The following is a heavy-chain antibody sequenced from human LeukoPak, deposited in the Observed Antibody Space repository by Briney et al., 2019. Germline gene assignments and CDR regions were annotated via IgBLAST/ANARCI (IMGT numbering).Heavy chain of an antibody. CDR3: ARVPKYSSSWTAEHFQH. D-gene: IGHD6-13*01. Sequence: GASVKVSCKASGYTFTSYDINWVRQATGQGLEWMGWMNPNSGNTGYAQKFQGRVTMTRNTSISTAYMELRSLRSEDTAVYYCARVPKYSSSWTAEHFQHWGQGTLVTVSS. J-gene: IGHJ1*01. CDR1: GYTFTSYD. V-gene: IGHV1-8*01. CDR2: MNPNSGNT.